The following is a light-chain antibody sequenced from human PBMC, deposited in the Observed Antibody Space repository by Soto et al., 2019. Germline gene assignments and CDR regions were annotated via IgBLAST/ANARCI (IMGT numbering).Light chain of an antibody. CDR1: SSDIGDYNY. Sequence: QSVLTQPASLSVSPGQSITISCVGTSSDIGDYNYVSWYQQHPGKVPKVIIYDVSNRPSGVSYRFSATKSGNTASLTISGLQAEDEADYYCCSYTRSGTLIFGTGTKVTVL. J-gene: IGLJ1*01. CDR2: DVS. V-gene: IGLV2-14*01. CDR3: CSYTRSGTLI.